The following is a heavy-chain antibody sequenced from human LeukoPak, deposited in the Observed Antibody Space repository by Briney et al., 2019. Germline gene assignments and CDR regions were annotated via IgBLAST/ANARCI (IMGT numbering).Heavy chain of an antibody. CDR2: IIPILGIA. CDR1: GGTFSSYA. J-gene: IGHJ6*02. Sequence: ASVTVSCKASGGTFSSYAISWVRQAPGQGLEWMGRIIPILGIANYAQKFQGRVTITADKSTSTAYMELSSLRSEDTAVYYCARVGALEYGMDVWGQGTTVTVSS. V-gene: IGHV1-69*04. D-gene: IGHD3-16*01. CDR3: ARVGALEYGMDV.